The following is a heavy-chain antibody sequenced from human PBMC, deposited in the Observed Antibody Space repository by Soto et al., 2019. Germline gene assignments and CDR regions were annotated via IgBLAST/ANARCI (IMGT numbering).Heavy chain of an antibody. CDR1: GGSISSSSYY. V-gene: IGHV4-39*01. D-gene: IGHD2-21*01. Sequence: SETLSLTCTVSGGSISSSSYYWGWIRQPPGKGLEWIGSIYYSGSTYYHPSLLSRVTISVDTSMHEFSLRLSSVTAADTAVYYCARLNGYCVGTNCTGYYGMDVWGQESRVTVSS. J-gene: IGHJ6*02. CDR2: IYYSGST. CDR3: ARLNGYCVGTNCTGYYGMDV.